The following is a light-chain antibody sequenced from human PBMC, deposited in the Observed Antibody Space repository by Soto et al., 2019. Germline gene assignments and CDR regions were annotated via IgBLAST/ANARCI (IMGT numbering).Light chain of an antibody. Sequence: DIQLTQSPSFLSAFVGDTVTITCRASQAMSTYLAWYQQKPGKVPKLLIRSASTLQSGVPPRFSGGGSGTEFTLTISILKPDDSGIYYCQQLNGYQLAFGGGTNVEIK. CDR3: QQLNGYQLA. CDR2: SAS. CDR1: QAMSTY. V-gene: IGKV1-9*01. J-gene: IGKJ4*01.